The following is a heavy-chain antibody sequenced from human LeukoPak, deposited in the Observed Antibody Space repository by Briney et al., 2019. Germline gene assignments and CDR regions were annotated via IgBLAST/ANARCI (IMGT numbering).Heavy chain of an antibody. J-gene: IGHJ6*02. CDR1: GFTFSRYW. CDR2: LNGDGSDT. V-gene: IGHV3-74*03. D-gene: IGHD2-8*01. Sequence: GGSLRLSWAAPGFTFSRYWMHWVRQVPGKGLVWVSRLNGDGSDTTYVDSVKGRFTISRDNARNTLYLHMNSLRVEDTAVYYCARRKVYEFGEGYNYGMDVWGQGTTVTVSS. CDR3: ARRKVYEFGEGYNYGMDV.